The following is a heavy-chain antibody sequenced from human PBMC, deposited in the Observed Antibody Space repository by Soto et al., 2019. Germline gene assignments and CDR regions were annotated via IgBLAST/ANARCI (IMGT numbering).Heavy chain of an antibody. CDR2: ISHDGSNT. CDR3: AKDAGSTEYFFAS. CDR1: VFTFRTYA. Sequence: GGSLRLSCAASVFTFRTYAMHWFRQAPGKGLEWVAVISHDGSNTDYGDSVKGRFTISRDNSKSTLSLQMNSLRPEDTGVYYCAKDAGSTEYFFASWGQGTLVTVSS. J-gene: IGHJ4*02. V-gene: IGHV3-30*18.